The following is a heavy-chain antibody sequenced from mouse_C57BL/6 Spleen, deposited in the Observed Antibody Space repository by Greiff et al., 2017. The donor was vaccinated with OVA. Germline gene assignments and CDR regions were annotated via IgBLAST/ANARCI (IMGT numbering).Heavy chain of an antibody. V-gene: IGHV1-82*01. CDR3: ANIEGWFAY. CDR1: GYAFSSSW. Sequence: QVQLKQSGPELVKPGASVKISCKASGYAFSSSWMNWVKQRPGKGLEWIGRIYPGDGDTNYNGKFKGKATLTADKSSSTAYMQLSSLTSEDSAVYFCANIEGWFAYWGQGTLVTVSA. CDR2: IYPGDGDT. J-gene: IGHJ3*01.